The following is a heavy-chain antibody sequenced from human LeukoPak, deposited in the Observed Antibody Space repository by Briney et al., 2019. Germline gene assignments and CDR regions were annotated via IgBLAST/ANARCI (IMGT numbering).Heavy chain of an antibody. V-gene: IGHV3-23*01. CDR2: ISASGGTT. CDR1: GFIFSNYA. D-gene: IGHD5/OR15-5a*01. CDR3: ARGGSTWLGY. J-gene: IGHJ4*02. Sequence: GGSLRLSCAASGFIFSNYAMTWVRQAPGKGLDWVSGISASGGTTYYADSVKGRFTISRDNSKNTLYLQMNSLRAEDTAVYYCARGGSTWLGYWGQGTLVTVSS.